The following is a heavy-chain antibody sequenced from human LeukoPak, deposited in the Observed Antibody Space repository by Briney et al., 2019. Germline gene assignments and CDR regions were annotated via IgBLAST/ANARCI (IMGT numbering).Heavy chain of an antibody. V-gene: IGHV4-34*01. CDR1: GVSFSGYN. CDR3: ARGGVLGYGDYDAFDI. D-gene: IGHD4-17*01. CDR2: INHSGST. Sequence: SETLSLTCAVSGVSFSGYNCSWIGQPPGKGLEWIGEINHSGSTNYNPSLKSRVTISVDTSKNQFSLKPSSVTAADTRVYYCARGGVLGYGDYDAFDIWCQGTMVTVSS. J-gene: IGHJ3*02.